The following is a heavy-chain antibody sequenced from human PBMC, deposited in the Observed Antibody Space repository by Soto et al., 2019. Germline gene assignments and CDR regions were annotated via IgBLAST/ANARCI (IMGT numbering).Heavy chain of an antibody. V-gene: IGHV4-30-4*01. CDR2: ISYSGTT. CDR3: ATMGTPVTGLYYFDY. J-gene: IGHJ4*02. CDR1: GGSISSGNYY. Sequence: QVQLQESGPGLVKPSQTLSLTCTVSGGSISSGNYYWSWIRQPPGKGLGWIGFISYSGTTHYSASLRSRLSISVDTSKNQFSLDLSSVTAADTAVYYCATMGTPVTGLYYFDYWGQGTLVTVSS. D-gene: IGHD4-17*01.